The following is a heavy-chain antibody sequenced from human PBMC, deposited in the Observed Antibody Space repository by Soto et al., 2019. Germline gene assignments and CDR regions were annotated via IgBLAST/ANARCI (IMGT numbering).Heavy chain of an antibody. CDR3: AREKFGDDLDY. V-gene: IGHV3-33*01. CDR1: GFTFSNYA. Sequence: QVQLVESGGGVVQPGRSLRLSCVASGFTFSNYAMHWVRHAPGKGLEWMAMLWSDGGNKYYVDSVRGRFTISRDNSKNTLYLQMNSLSAEITGIYYCAREKFGDDLDYWGQGTLLTVSS. CDR2: LWSDGGNK. D-gene: IGHD2-21*02. J-gene: IGHJ4*02.